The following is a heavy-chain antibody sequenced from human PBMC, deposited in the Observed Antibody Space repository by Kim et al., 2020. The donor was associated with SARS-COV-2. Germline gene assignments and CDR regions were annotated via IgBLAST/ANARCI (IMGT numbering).Heavy chain of an antibody. D-gene: IGHD2-2*01. J-gene: IGHJ6*02. CDR2: ISSDGSFT. CDR3: ASGNTNTQYGMDV. CDR1: GLTLSYYW. V-gene: IGHV3-74*01. Sequence: GGSLRLSCAASGLTLSYYWMHWVRQAPGKGLVWVSRISSDGSFTSYADSVKGRFTISRDDAKKTLYLQMNSLGAEDTAVYYCASGNTNTQYGMDVWGQGT.